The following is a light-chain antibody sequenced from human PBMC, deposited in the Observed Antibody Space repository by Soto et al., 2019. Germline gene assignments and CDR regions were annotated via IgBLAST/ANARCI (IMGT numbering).Light chain of an antibody. CDR1: QSISSS. Sequence: DIQMTPSPSSLSASVGDRVTITCRASQSISSSLNWYQQKPGKAPKLLIYAASSLQSGVPSRFSGSGSGTDFTLTISSLQPEDFATYYCQQSYSTPYTVGQGPKLEIK. CDR3: QQSYSTPYT. J-gene: IGKJ2*01. V-gene: IGKV1-39*01. CDR2: AAS.